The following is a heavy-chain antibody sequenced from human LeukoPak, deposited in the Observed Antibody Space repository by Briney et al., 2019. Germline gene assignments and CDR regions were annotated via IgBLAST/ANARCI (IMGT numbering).Heavy chain of an antibody. CDR1: GYSFTNYW. V-gene: IGHV5-51*01. CDR3: ARNYYDSSGYYYVALGSFDY. J-gene: IGHJ4*02. D-gene: IGHD3-22*01. Sequence: GESLKISCKGSGYSFTNYWIGWVRQMPGKGLEWVGIIYPGDSDTRYSPSFQGQVTISADKSISTAYLQWSSLKASDTAMYYCARNYYDSSGYYYVALGSFDYWGQGTLVTVSS. CDR2: IYPGDSDT.